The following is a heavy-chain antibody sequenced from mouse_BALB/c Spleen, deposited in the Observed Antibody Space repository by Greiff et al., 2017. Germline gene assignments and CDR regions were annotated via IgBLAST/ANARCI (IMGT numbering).Heavy chain of an antibody. Sequence: EVKLMESGGDLVKPGGSLKLSCAASGFTFSSYGMSWVRQTPDKRLEWVATISSGGSYTYYPDSVKGRFTIYRDNAKNTLYLQMSSLKSEDTAMYYCARQKGGPYDWNAMDYWGQGTSVTVSS. CDR3: ARQKGGPYDWNAMDY. CDR1: GFTFSSYG. D-gene: IGHD2-4*01. J-gene: IGHJ4*01. CDR2: ISSGGSYT. V-gene: IGHV5-6*01.